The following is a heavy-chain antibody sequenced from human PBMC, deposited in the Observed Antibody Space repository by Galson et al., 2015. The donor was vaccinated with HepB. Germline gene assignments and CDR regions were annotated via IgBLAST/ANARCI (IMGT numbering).Heavy chain of an antibody. Sequence: SVKVSCKASGYSFSTNGIAWVRQAPGQGLEWVGWISAYSGNTKYAENFQDRVILTAETSTTTAYMELRGLRSDDTALYYCARAGGEWEPIDFWGQGTLVSVSA. CDR3: ARAGGEWEPIDF. CDR2: ISAYSGNT. D-gene: IGHD1-26*01. V-gene: IGHV1-18*01. CDR1: GYSFSTNG. J-gene: IGHJ4*02.